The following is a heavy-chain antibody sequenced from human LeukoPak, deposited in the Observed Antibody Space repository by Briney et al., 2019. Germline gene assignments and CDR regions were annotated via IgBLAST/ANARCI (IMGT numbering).Heavy chain of an antibody. J-gene: IGHJ6*02. CDR3: ARARGSYSGYYYYGMDV. CDR1: GFTFSSYS. CDR2: ISSSNSYT. V-gene: IGHV3-21*05. Sequence: PGGSLRLSCAASGFTFSSYSMNWVRQAPGKGLEWVSYISSSNSYTNYADSVKGRFTISRDNAKNSLYLQMNSLRAEDTAVYYCARARGSYSGYYYYGMDVWGQGTTVSVSS. D-gene: IGHD1-26*01.